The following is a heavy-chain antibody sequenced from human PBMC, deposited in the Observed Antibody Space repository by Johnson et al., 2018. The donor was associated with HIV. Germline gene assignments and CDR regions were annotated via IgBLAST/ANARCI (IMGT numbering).Heavy chain of an antibody. CDR3: ARSNWAHFDAFDI. Sequence: QMLLVESGGGLVKPGGSLRLSCAASGFTFSSYAMHWVRQAPGKGLEWVAVISYDGSNKYYADSVKGRFTISRDNSKNTLYLQMNSLRAEDTAVYYCARSNWAHFDAFDIWGQGTMVTVSS. V-gene: IGHV3-30*04. J-gene: IGHJ3*02. CDR2: ISYDGSNK. CDR1: GFTFSSYA. D-gene: IGHD7-27*01.